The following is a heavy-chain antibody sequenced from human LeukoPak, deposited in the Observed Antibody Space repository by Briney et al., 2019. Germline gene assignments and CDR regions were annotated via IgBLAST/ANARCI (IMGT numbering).Heavy chain of an antibody. CDR2: IYSDGVT. J-gene: IGHJ5*02. D-gene: IGHD3-16*02. Sequence: GGSLRLSCAASGFIVNSYAMSWVRQAPGKGLAWVSLIYSDGVTDYADSVKGRFTISRDNSKNTLYLQMNSLRDEDTAVYFCARDRAEGKTWVEFDPWGQGTLVTVSS. CDR1: GFIVNSYA. V-gene: IGHV3-66*02. CDR3: ARDRAEGKTWVEFDP.